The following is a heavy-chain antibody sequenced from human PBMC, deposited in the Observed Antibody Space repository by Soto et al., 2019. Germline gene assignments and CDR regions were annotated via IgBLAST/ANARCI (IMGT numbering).Heavy chain of an antibody. CDR2: ISYDGSNK. D-gene: IGHD6-19*01. CDR3: ATYSGYSSGWFRARYYGMDV. CDR1: GFTFSSYA. V-gene: IGHV3-30-3*01. Sequence: GGSLRLSCAASGFTFSSYAMHWVRQAPGKGLEWVAVISYDGSNKYYADSVKGRFTISRDNSKNTLYLQMNSLRAEDTAVYYCATYSGYSSGWFRARYYGMDVWGQGTTVTVSS. J-gene: IGHJ6*02.